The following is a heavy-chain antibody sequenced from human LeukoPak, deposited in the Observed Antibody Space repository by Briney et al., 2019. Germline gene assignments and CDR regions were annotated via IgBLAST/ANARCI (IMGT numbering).Heavy chain of an antibody. D-gene: IGHD1-26*01. CDR3: AKVERRIVGATGPYDY. Sequence: QTGGSLRLSCAASGFTFSSYSMNWVRQAPGKGLEWVSYISSSSSTIYYADSVKGRFTISRDNAKNTLYLQMNSLRAEDTAVYYCAKVERRIVGATGPYDYWGQGTLVTVSS. V-gene: IGHV3-48*04. CDR2: ISSSSSTI. J-gene: IGHJ4*02. CDR1: GFTFSSYS.